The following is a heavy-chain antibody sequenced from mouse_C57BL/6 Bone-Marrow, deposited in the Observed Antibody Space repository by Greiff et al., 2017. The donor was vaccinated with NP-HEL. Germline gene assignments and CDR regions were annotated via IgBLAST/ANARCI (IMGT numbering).Heavy chain of an antibody. J-gene: IGHJ4*01. D-gene: IGHD4-1*01. V-gene: IGHV1-85*01. CDR2: IYPRDGST. CDR3: AIMGNWSPSVYYYAMDY. CDR1: GYTFTSYD. Sequence: QVQLQQSGPELVKPGASVKLSCKASGYTFTSYDINWVKQRPGQGLEWIGWIYPRDGSTTYNEKFKGKATLTVDTSSSTAYMELHSLTAEDSSVYFCAIMGNWSPSVYYYAMDYWGQGTSVTVSS.